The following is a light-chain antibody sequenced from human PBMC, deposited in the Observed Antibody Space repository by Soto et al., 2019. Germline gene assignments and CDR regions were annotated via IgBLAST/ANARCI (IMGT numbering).Light chain of an antibody. CDR2: EVT. CDR3: FSFKTSHTHI. CDR1: SSDIGAYNY. V-gene: IGLV2-14*01. Sequence: QSVLTQPASVSGSPGQSITISCTGTSSDIGAYNYVSWFQQHPDKAPELMIYEVTNRPSGVSNRFSGSKSGNAASLTISGLQAEDEAYYFCFSFKTSHTHIFGTGTKVTVL. J-gene: IGLJ1*01.